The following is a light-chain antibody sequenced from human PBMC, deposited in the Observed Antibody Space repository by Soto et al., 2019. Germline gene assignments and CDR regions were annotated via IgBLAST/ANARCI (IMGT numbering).Light chain of an antibody. J-gene: IGKJ4*01. CDR3: QKCGIAPFS. Sequence: VMTQSPATLSVSPGERATLSCRAGQNIGSRLAWYLHRPGQPPRLIMYDISTRATGVPGRFTGSGSGTDFTLTISSLQPEDVATYYCQKCGIAPFSFGGGTKVELK. CDR2: DIS. CDR1: QNIGSR. V-gene: IGKV3-15*01.